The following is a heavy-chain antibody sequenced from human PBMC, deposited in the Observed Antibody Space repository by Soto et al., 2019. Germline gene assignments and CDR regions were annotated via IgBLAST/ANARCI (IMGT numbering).Heavy chain of an antibody. CDR1: GYTFTGYY. V-gene: IGHV1-2*04. Sequence: AASVKVSCKASGYTFTGYYMHWVRQAPGQGLEWMGWINPNSGGTNYAQKFQGWVTMTRDTSISTAYMELSRLRSDDTAVYYCAREGMTFSYYGMDVWGQGTTVTVSS. D-gene: IGHD1-20*01. CDR3: AREGMTFSYYGMDV. CDR2: INPNSGGT. J-gene: IGHJ6*02.